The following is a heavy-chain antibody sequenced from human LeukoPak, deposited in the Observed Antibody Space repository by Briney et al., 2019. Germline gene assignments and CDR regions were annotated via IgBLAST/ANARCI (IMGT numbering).Heavy chain of an antibody. CDR1: GFTFSSYG. D-gene: IGHD3-22*01. J-gene: IGHJ5*02. Sequence: GRPLRLSCAASGFTFSSYGMHWVRQAPGKGLEWVAVIWYDGSNKYCADSVKGRFTISRDNSKTTLSLQMNSLRAEDTAVYYCARGLPPGSPEYYYDSSGYENWFDPWGQGTLVTVSS. CDR2: IWYDGSNK. V-gene: IGHV3-33*01. CDR3: ARGLPPGSPEYYYDSSGYENWFDP.